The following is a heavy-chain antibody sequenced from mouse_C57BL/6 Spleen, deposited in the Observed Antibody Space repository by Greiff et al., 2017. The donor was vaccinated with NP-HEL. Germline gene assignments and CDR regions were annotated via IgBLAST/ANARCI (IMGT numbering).Heavy chain of an antibody. D-gene: IGHD2-3*01. CDR2: IYPGDGDT. CDR1: GYAFSSSW. CDR3: ARHDGYSSYAMDY. V-gene: IGHV1-82*01. J-gene: IGHJ4*01. Sequence: QVQLQQSGPELVKPGASVKISCKASGYAFSSSWMNWVKQRPGKGLEWIGRIYPGDGDTNYNGKFKGKATLTADKSSSTAYMQLSSLTSEDSAVYFCARHDGYSSYAMDYWGQGTSVTVSS.